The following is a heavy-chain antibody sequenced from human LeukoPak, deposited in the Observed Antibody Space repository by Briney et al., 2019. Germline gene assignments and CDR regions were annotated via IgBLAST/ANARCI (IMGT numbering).Heavy chain of an antibody. Sequence: GGSLRLSCAASGFTFSSYAMSWVRQAPGKGLDWVAVISYDGSNKYYADSVKGRFTISRDNSKNTLYLQMNSLRAEDTAVYYCARWSRSHRLRALDYWGQGTLVTVSS. CDR3: ARWSRSHRLRALDY. CDR2: ISYDGSNK. D-gene: IGHD3-3*01. CDR1: GFTFSSYA. J-gene: IGHJ4*02. V-gene: IGHV3-30-3*01.